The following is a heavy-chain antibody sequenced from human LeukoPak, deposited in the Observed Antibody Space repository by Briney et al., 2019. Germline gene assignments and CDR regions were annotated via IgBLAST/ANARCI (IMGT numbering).Heavy chain of an antibody. CDR2: ISSSSSYI. V-gene: IGHV3-21*01. CDR1: GFTFSSYS. CDR3: ARDGSTYYDILTGYYKRAFDI. Sequence: GGSLRLSCAASGFTFSSYSMNWVRQAPGKGLEWVSSISSSSSYIYYADSVKGRFTISRDNAKNSLYLQMNSLRAEDTAVYYCARDGSTYYDILTGYYKRAFDIWGQGTMVTVSS. D-gene: IGHD3-9*01. J-gene: IGHJ3*02.